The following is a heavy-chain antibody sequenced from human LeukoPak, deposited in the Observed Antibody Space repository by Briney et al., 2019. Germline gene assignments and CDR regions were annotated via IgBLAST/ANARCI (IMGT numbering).Heavy chain of an antibody. CDR3: ARGPRAAAGTVYFDL. D-gene: IGHD6-13*01. CDR2: INHSGST. J-gene: IGHJ2*01. CDR1: GGSFSGYY. V-gene: IGHV4-34*01. Sequence: SETLSLTCAVYGGSFSGYYWSWIRQPPGKGLEWIGEINHSGSTNYNPSLKSRVTISVDTSKNQFSLKLSSVTAADTAVYYCARGPRAAAGTVYFDLWGRGTLVTVSS.